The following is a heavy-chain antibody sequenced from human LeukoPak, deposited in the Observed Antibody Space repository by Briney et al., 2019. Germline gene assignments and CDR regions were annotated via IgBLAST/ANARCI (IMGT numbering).Heavy chain of an antibody. D-gene: IGHD5-12*01. V-gene: IGHV4-59*01. CDR2: MHHSGSS. Sequence: SKTLSLTCTVSGVSIRSYYWNWVRQSPGRGLEWIGYMHHSGSSHYNPFLKSRVTISVDTSKNHFSLKLNSVTAADTAVYYCARATKGRSNWFDPWGQGTLVTVSS. CDR1: GVSIRSYY. J-gene: IGHJ5*02. CDR3: ARATKGRSNWFDP.